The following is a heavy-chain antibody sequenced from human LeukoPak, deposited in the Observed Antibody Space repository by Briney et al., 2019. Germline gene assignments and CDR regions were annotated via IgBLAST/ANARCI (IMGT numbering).Heavy chain of an antibody. J-gene: IGHJ4*02. D-gene: IGHD5-12*01. CDR1: GFTFSRYG. Sequence: GGSLRLSCAASGFTFSRYGMHWVRQAPGKGLEWVAFTRYDGSYKYYADSVKGRFTISRDNSKNTLYLQMNSLRAEDTAVYYCVRDGSGYAMWDWGQGTLVTVSS. V-gene: IGHV3-30*02. CDR2: TRYDGSYK. CDR3: VRDGSGYAMWD.